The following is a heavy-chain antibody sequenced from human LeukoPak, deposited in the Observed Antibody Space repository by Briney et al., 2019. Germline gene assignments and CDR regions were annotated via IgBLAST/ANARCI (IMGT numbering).Heavy chain of an antibody. CDR2: IIPIFGTA. J-gene: IGHJ4*02. V-gene: IGHV1-69*05. D-gene: IGHD3-22*01. CDR1: GGTFSSCA. CDR3: ARGAYYYDSSGYYYVLHYDY. Sequence: SVKVSCKASGGTFSSCAISWVRQAPGQGLEWMGRIIPIFGTANYAQKFQGRVTITTDESTSTAYMELSSLRSEDTAVYYCARGAYYYDSSGYYYVLHYDYWGQGTLVTVSS.